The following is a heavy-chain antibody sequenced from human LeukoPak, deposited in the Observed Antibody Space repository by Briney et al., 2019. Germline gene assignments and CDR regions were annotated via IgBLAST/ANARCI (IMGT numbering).Heavy chain of an antibody. V-gene: IGHV4-38-2*02. CDR1: GFSISSGYY. CDR2: IHYSGST. Sequence: PSETLSLTCSVSGFSISSGYYWGWIRQPPGKGLEWIGSIHYSGSTYYNPSLKSRVTISIDTSKNQFSLKLSSVTAADTAVYYCAKAGSGSAYYFDYWGQGTLVTVSS. J-gene: IGHJ4*02. CDR3: AKAGSGSAYYFDY. D-gene: IGHD1-26*01.